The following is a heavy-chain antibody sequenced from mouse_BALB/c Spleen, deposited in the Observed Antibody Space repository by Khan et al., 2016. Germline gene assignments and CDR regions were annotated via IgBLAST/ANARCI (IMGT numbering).Heavy chain of an antibody. J-gene: IGHJ4*01. CDR2: IHYSGST. D-gene: IGHD2-4*01. Sequence: EVQLQESGPDLVKPSQSLSLTCTVTGYSITSGYSWHWIRQFPGNTLEWMGYIHYSGSTNYNPSLKSRISITRDTPKNQSFLQLNTVTTEDTSTYYGARADYDEVYCAIDYWGQGPSVTFSS. CDR3: ARADYDEVYCAIDY. CDR1: GYSITSGYS. V-gene: IGHV3-1*02.